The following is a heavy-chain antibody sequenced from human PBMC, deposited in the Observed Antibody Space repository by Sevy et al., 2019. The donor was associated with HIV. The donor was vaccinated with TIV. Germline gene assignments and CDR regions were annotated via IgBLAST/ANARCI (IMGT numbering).Heavy chain of an antibody. V-gene: IGHV3-30*04. CDR3: VRGGHSSGRAWIFNI. CDR2: NSFDGTTN. J-gene: IGHJ3*02. Sequence: GGSLRLSCVVSEFIFRASVMHWVRQAPGKGLEWVALNSFDGTTNFNADSMKGRFTVSRDNSKNTLYLQMNSLRDDDTALYYCVRGGHSSGRAWIFNIWGPGTMVTVSS. D-gene: IGHD3-22*01. CDR1: EFIFRASV.